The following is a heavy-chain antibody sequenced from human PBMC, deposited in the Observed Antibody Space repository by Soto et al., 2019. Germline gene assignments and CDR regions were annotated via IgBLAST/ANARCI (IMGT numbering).Heavy chain of an antibody. D-gene: IGHD3-9*01. V-gene: IGHV5-51*01. Sequence: GESLNISCKGSGYRFSTFWIGWVRQMPGKGLEWVAIIYPDQSRAMYSPAFQGQVTISVDKSISTAYLQWNSLKASDTAIYYCARRHYDLLTGKRYDLDFWGPGTLVIVS. CDR3: ARRHYDLLTGKRYDLDF. CDR1: GYRFSTFW. CDR2: IYPDQSRA. J-gene: IGHJ4*02.